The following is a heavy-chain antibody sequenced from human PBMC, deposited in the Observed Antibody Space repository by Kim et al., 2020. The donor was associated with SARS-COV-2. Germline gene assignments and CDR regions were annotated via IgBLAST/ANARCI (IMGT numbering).Heavy chain of an antibody. Sequence: GGSLRLSCAASGFTFSSYSMNWVRQAPGKGLEWVSSISSSSSYIYYADSVKGRFTISRDNAKNSLYLQMNSLRAEDTAVYYCARGAPRNRDVQYYFDYWGQGTLVTVSS. D-gene: IGHD4-4*01. J-gene: IGHJ4*02. CDR3: ARGAPRNRDVQYYFDY. CDR1: GFTFSSYS. CDR2: ISSSSSYI. V-gene: IGHV3-21*04.